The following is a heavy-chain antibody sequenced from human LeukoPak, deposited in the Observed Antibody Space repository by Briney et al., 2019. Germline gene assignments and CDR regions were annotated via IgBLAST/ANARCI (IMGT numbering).Heavy chain of an antibody. CDR3: ARDLTRDGYNHDIRYGMGV. J-gene: IGHJ6*02. Sequence: SVKVSCKASGGTFSSYAISWVRQAPGQGLEWMGRIIPKFRVANYAQKFQGRVTITADKSTSTAYMELSSPSSEDTAVYYCARDLTRDGYNHDIRYGMGVWGQGTTVIVSS. V-gene: IGHV1-69*04. D-gene: IGHD5-24*01. CDR2: IIPKFRVA. CDR1: GGTFSSYA.